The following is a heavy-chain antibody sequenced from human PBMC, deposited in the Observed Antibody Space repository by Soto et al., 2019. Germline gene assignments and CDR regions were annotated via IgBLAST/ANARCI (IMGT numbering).Heavy chain of an antibody. V-gene: IGHV1-69*13. Sequence: SVKVSCKASGGTFSSYAISWVRQAPGQGLEWMGGIIPIFGTANYAQKFQGRVTITADESTSTAYMELSSLRSEDTAVYYCATDSGLTYYDSSGWNAFDIWGQGTMVTVS. CDR2: IIPIFGTA. J-gene: IGHJ3*02. D-gene: IGHD3-22*01. CDR3: ATDSGLTYYDSSGWNAFDI. CDR1: GGTFSSYA.